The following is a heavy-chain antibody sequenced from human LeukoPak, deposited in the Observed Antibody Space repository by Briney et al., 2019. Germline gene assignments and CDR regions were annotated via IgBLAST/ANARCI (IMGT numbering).Heavy chain of an antibody. CDR3: ARHMLAVGATPFDY. D-gene: IGHD1-26*01. V-gene: IGHV3-7*01. CDR1: KFSLGNYW. Sequence: PGGSLRLSCVDSKFSLGNYWMAWVRQAPGKGLEWVANIKHDGNEKYYVDSVRGRFTISRDNAENSLYLQMNSLRAEDTAIYFCARHMLAVGATPFDYWGQGTLVTVSS. J-gene: IGHJ4*02. CDR2: IKHDGNEK.